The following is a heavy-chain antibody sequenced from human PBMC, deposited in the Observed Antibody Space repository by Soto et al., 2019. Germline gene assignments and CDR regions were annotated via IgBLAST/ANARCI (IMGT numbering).Heavy chain of an antibody. D-gene: IGHD2-15*01. CDR1: GFTFSDHY. CDR3: VRGGGRDDHNCGY. V-gene: IGHV3-72*01. J-gene: IGHJ4*02. CDR2: SRNRGNSYTT. Sequence: EVQLVESGGGLVQPGGSLRLSCAASGFTFSDHYMDWVRQAPGKGLEWVGRSRNRGNSYTTEYAASVKGRFTISRDNAKNSLYLQMNSLRAEDTAVYYCVRGGGRDDHNCGYWGQGTQVTVSS.